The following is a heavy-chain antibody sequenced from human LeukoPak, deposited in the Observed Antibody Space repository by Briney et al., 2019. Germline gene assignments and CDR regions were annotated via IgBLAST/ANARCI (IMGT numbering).Heavy chain of an antibody. V-gene: IGHV1-18*01. CDR1: GYTFTTYG. CDR3: ARELFGRFEY. J-gene: IGHJ4*02. Sequence: GASVKVSCKASGYTFTTYGISWVRQAPGQGLECMGWINPYNGNTNYVQKLQGRVTMTTDTSTSTAYMELRSLRSDDTAVYYCARELFGRFEYWGQGTLVTVSS. CDR2: INPYNGNT. D-gene: IGHD2-21*01.